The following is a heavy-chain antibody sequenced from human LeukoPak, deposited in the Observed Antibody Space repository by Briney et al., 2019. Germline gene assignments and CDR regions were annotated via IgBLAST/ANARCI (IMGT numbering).Heavy chain of an antibody. Sequence: GGSLRLSCEVSGFTFSTYAMSWVRQAPGKGLEWVSVISGSGGSTYYADSVKGRFTISRDNAKNSLYLQLNSLRAEDTAVYYCARDQSDILTPYYYDYWGQGTLVTVSS. V-gene: IGHV3-23*01. J-gene: IGHJ4*02. CDR1: GFTFSTYA. CDR2: ISGSGGST. D-gene: IGHD3-9*01. CDR3: ARDQSDILTPYYYDY.